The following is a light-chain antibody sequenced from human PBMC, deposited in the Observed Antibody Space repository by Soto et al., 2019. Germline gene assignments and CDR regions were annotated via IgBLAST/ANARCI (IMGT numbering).Light chain of an antibody. Sequence: EIVLTQSPGTLSLSPGERATLSCRASQSVSSRYLAWYQQKPGQAPRLLIYGASSRATGIPDRFSGSGSGTDFTLTISRLAPQDSALYSCHQYDTSPYTFGQGTQPQTK. V-gene: IGKV3-20*01. J-gene: IGKJ2*01. CDR3: HQYDTSPYT. CDR2: GAS. CDR1: QSVSSRY.